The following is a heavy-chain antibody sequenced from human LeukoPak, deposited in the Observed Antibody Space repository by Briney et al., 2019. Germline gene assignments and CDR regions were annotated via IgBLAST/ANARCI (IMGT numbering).Heavy chain of an antibody. D-gene: IGHD5-12*01. V-gene: IGHV4-61*02. Sequence: SQTLSLTCTVSGGSISSGSYYWSWIRQPAGKGLEWIGRIYTSGSTNYNSSLKSRVTISVDTSKNQFSLKLSSVTAADTAVYYCARSGYDGLDYWGQGTLVTVSS. J-gene: IGHJ4*02. CDR3: ARSGYDGLDY. CDR2: IYTSGST. CDR1: GGSISSGSYY.